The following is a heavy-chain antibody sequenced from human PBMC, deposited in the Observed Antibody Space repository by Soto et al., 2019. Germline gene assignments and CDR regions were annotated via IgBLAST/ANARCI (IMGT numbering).Heavy chain of an antibody. CDR3: ARHGSY. J-gene: IGHJ4*02. CDR2: IYFSGST. CDR1: GVSISNTSYY. V-gene: IGHV4-39*01. Sequence: QLQLQESGPGLVKPSETLSLTCSVSGVSISNTSYYWGWIRQPPGKGLEWVGTIYFSGSTFYNPSLKSRVTISIDTSKNQFSLRLSSVTAADTAEYYCARHGSYWGQGTLVTVSS.